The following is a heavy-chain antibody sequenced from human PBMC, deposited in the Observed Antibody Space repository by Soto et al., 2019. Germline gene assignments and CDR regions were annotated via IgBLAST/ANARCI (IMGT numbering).Heavy chain of an antibody. CDR3: FRDHNDILTGQTDSNDY. V-gene: IGHV1-18*01. CDR2: ITIYNGNA. Sequence: QIQLEQSGSEVKKPGASVKVSCKASGYTFIHYGVNWGRQAPGQGLEWMGSITIYNGNANYAKKFQDRLTLTTETSTTTAYMELTHLRSADPAVYYCFRDHNDILTGQTDSNDYWGRGSLVTVSS. D-gene: IGHD3-9*01. CDR1: GYTFIHYG. J-gene: IGHJ4*02.